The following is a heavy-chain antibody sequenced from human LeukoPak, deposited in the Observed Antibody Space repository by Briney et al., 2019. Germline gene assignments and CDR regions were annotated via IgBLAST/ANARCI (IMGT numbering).Heavy chain of an antibody. Sequence: GGSLRLSCAASGFTFSSYWMSWVRQAPGKGLEWVANIKQDGSEKYYVDSVKGRFTISRDNAKNSLYLQMNSLRAEDTAVYYCAREGPQDGWNDAFDIWGQGTMVTVSS. CDR3: AREGPQDGWNDAFDI. CDR2: IKQDGSEK. CDR1: GFTFSSYW. D-gene: IGHD5-24*01. J-gene: IGHJ3*02. V-gene: IGHV3-7*01.